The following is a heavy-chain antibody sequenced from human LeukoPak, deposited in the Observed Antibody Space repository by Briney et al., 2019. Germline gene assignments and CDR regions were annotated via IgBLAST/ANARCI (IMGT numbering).Heavy chain of an antibody. J-gene: IGHJ3*02. CDR3: ARHYLPTVTTGTFDI. CDR2: IYYSGST. V-gene: IGHV4-39*01. CDR1: GGSISSTSFY. Sequence: PSETLSLTCTVSGGSISSTSFYWGWIRQPPGKGLEWIGTIYYSGSTYHNPSLKSRVTISVDTSKNQFSLKLSSVTAADTAVYYCARHYLPTVTTGTFDIWGQGTMVTVSS. D-gene: IGHD4-17*01.